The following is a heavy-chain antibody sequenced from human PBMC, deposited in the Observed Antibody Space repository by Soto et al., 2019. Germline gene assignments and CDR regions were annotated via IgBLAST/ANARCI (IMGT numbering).Heavy chain of an antibody. D-gene: IGHD3-9*01. CDR1: GYTFTSYG. J-gene: IGHJ3*02. CDR2: ISAYNGNT. CDR3: ARVYSIYFDWFRPSGAFDI. V-gene: IGHV1-18*01. Sequence: ASVKVSCKASGYTFTSYGISWVRQAPGQGLEWMGWISAYNGNTNYAQKLQGRVTMTTDTSTSTAYMELRSLRSDDTAVYYCARVYSIYFDWFRPSGAFDIWGQGTMVTVSS.